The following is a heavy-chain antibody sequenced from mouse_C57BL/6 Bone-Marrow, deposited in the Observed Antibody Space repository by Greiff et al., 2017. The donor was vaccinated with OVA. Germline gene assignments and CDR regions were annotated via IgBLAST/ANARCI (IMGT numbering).Heavy chain of an antibody. CDR1: GFTFSSYG. J-gene: IGHJ2*01. D-gene: IGHD1-1*01. CDR3: ARHGDYGSFFDY. CDR2: ISSGGSYT. Sequence: EVKLVESGGDLVKPGGSLKLSCAASGFTFSSYGMSWVRQTPDKRLEWVATISSGGSYTYCPDSVKGRFTISRDNAKNTLYLQMSSLKSEDTAMYYCARHGDYGSFFDYWGQGTTLTVSS. V-gene: IGHV5-6*02.